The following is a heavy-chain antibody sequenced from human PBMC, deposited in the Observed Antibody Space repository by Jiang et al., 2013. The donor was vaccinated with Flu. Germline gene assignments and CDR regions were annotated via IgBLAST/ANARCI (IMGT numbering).Heavy chain of an antibody. J-gene: IGHJ3*02. V-gene: IGHV1-3*01. CDR2: INAGNGNT. CDR1: GYTFTSYA. Sequence: GAEVKKPGASVKVSCKASGYTFTSYAMHWVRQAPGQRLEWMGWINAGNGNTKYSQKFQGRVTITRDTSASTAYMELSSLRSEDTAVYYCARESGYYDFLEDAFDIWAKGQWSPSLQ. D-gene: IGHD3-3*01. CDR3: ARESGYYDFLEDAFDI.